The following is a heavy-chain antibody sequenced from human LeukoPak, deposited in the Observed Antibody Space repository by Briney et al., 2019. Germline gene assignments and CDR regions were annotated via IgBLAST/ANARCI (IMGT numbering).Heavy chain of an antibody. CDR3: AVVGATDNYFDY. V-gene: IGHV1-24*01. J-gene: IGHJ4*02. CDR2: FDLEDGET. D-gene: IGHD1-26*01. CDR1: GYTLTDLS. Sequence: ASVKVSCKVSGYTLTDLSMHWVRQAPGKGLEWMGGFDLEDGETIYAQKFQGRVAMTEDTSTDTAYMELSSLRSEDTAVYYCAVVGATDNYFDYWGQGTLVTVSS.